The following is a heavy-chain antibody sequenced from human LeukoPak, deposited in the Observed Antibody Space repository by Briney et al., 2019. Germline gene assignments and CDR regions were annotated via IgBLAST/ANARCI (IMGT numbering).Heavy chain of an antibody. CDR1: GFTFSTHS. D-gene: IGHD6-6*01. V-gene: IGHV3-21*01. J-gene: IGHJ6*03. Sequence: PGGSLRLSCAASGFTFSTHSMNWVRQAPGKGLEWVSSFSSSSRYIYYADSVKGRFTISRDNSKNTLYLQMNSLRAEDTAVYYCAKVGEQLVYYYYYMDVWGKGTTVTVSS. CDR2: FSSSSRYI. CDR3: AKVGEQLVYYYYYMDV.